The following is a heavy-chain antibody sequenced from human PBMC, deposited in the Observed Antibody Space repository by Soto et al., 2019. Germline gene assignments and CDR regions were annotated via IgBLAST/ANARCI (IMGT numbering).Heavy chain of an antibody. J-gene: IGHJ4*02. CDR1: GGSFSDYY. V-gene: IGHV4-34*01. CDR2: INHSGNT. D-gene: IGHD3-22*01. Sequence: SETLSLTCAVYGGSFSDYYWNWIRQPPGKGLEWIGEINHSGNTIRNPSLESRVTISVDTSKKQFSLKLISVTAADTAVYYCARHFVAVVIKGWGYWGQGTLVTSPQ. CDR3: ARHFVAVVIKGWGY.